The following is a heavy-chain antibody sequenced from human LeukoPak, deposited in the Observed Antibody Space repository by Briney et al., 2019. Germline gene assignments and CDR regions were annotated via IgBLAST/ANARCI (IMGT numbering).Heavy chain of an antibody. Sequence: PSETLSLTCTVSGGSISSSSYYWGWIRQPPGKGLEWIGSIYHSGSTYYNPSLKSRVTISVDRSKNQFSLKLSSVTAADTAVYYCARAYYDFWSGGFNWFDPWGQGTLVTVSS. D-gene: IGHD3-3*01. CDR1: GGSISSSSYY. J-gene: IGHJ5*02. V-gene: IGHV4-39*07. CDR3: ARAYYDFWSGGFNWFDP. CDR2: IYHSGST.